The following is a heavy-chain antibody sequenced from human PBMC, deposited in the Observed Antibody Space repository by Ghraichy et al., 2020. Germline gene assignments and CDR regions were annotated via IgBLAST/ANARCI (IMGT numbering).Heavy chain of an antibody. D-gene: IGHD3-22*01. J-gene: IGHJ3*02. CDR1: GGSFSGYY. CDR2: INHSGST. CDR3: ARGRSYYDSSGYLYAFDI. Sequence: SQTLSLTCAVYGGSFSGYYWSWIRQPPGKGLEWIGEINHSGSTNYNPSLKSRVTISVDTSKNQFSLKLSSVTAADTAVYYCARGRSYYDSSGYLYAFDIWGQGTMVTVSS. V-gene: IGHV4-34*01.